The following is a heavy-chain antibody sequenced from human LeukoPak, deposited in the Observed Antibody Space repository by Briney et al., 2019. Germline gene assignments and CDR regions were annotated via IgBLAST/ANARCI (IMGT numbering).Heavy chain of an antibody. CDR1: GFTFSSYW. Sequence: PGGSLRLSCAASGFTFSSYWMHWVRQAPGKGLVWVSRINSDGSSTSYADSVKGRFTISRDNAKNTLYLQMNSLRAEDTAVYYCARDIAIFGVVTSWYYYYYGMDVWGQGTTVTVSS. CDR2: INSDGSST. CDR3: ARDIAIFGVVTSWYYYYYGMDV. D-gene: IGHD3-3*01. V-gene: IGHV3-74*01. J-gene: IGHJ6*02.